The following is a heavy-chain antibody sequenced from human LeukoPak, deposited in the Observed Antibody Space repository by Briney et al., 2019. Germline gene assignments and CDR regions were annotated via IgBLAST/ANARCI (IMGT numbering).Heavy chain of an antibody. CDR3: ASRGWLRLVQFDY. J-gene: IGHJ4*02. D-gene: IGHD5-12*01. CDR2: IYHSGST. V-gene: IGHV4-38-2*01. CDR1: GYSISSGYY. Sequence: SETLSLTCAVSGYSISSGYYWGWIRQPPGKGLEWIGSIYHSGSTYYDPSLKSRVTISVDTSKNQFSLKLSSVTAADTAVYYCASRGWLRLVQFDYWGQGTLVTVSS.